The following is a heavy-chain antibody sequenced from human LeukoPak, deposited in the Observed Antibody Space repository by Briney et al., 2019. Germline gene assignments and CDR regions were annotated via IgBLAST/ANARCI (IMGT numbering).Heavy chain of an antibody. CDR1: GFNFDDYA. J-gene: IGHJ4*02. D-gene: IGHD6-19*01. CDR2: ISWNSGSI. V-gene: IGHV3-9*01. CDR3: AKDIGAVAGIGFDY. Sequence: GGSLRLSCAASGFNFDDYAMHWVRQAPGKGLEWVSGISWNSGSIGYADSVKGRFTISRDNAKNSLYLQMNSLRAEDTALYYCAKDIGAVAGIGFDYWGQGTLVTVSS.